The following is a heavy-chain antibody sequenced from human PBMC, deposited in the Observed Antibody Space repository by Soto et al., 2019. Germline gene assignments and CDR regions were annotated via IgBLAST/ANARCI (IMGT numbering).Heavy chain of an antibody. D-gene: IGHD2-2*01. V-gene: IGHV5-10-1*01. J-gene: IGHJ5*02. Sequence: GESLKISCKGSGYSFTSYWIGWVRQMPGKGLEWMGRIDPSDSYTNYSPSFQGHVTISADKSISTAYLQWSSLKASDTATYYCARQEGCSSTSCYLGFDPWGQGTLVTVAS. CDR2: IDPSDSYT. CDR1: GYSFTSYW. CDR3: ARQEGCSSTSCYLGFDP.